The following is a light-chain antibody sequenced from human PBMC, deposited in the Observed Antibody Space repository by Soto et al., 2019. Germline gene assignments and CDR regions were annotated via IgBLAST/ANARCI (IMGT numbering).Light chain of an antibody. V-gene: IGLV4-69*01. J-gene: IGLJ2*01. CDR2: LNSDGSH. Sequence: QSVLTQSPSASASLGASVKITCTLSSGHSNYAIAWHQQQPEKGPRYLMRLNSDGSHSKGDGIPDRFSGSSSGAERFLTISSLQSEDEADYYCQSWDTGSVLFAGGTNLTVL. CDR3: QSWDTGSVL. CDR1: SGHSNYA.